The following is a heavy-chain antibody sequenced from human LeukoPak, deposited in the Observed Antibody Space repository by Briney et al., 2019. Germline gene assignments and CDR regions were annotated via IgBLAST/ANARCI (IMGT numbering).Heavy chain of an antibody. Sequence: EASVKVSCKASGYTFSTYGISWVRQAPGQGLEWMGWISAYKGNTYYAQKLQGRVTMTTDTSTSTAYMELRSLRSDDTAIYYCARDLYYYGSGSYYDVFDVWGQGTMVTVSS. CDR3: ARDLYYYGSGSYYDVFDV. V-gene: IGHV1-18*01. J-gene: IGHJ3*01. D-gene: IGHD3-10*01. CDR1: GYTFSTYG. CDR2: ISAYKGNT.